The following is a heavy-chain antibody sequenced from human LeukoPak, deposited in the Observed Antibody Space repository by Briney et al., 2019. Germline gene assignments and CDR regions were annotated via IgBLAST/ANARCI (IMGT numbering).Heavy chain of an antibody. Sequence: PSETLSLTCSVSGVSISNYYWSSIRQSAGKGLEWIGRVSISGGTNYNPSLTSRVSMSIDTSKSQFSLKLTSVTAADTAVYYCARGPLMSAGGGVDPWGQGTLVTVSS. D-gene: IGHD2-21*01. CDR1: GVSISNYY. CDR2: VSISGGT. J-gene: IGHJ5*02. CDR3: ARGPLMSAGGGVDP. V-gene: IGHV4-4*07.